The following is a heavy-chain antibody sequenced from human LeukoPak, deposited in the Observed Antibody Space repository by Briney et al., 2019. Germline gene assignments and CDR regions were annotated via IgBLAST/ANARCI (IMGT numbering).Heavy chain of an antibody. D-gene: IGHD3-9*01. CDR3: ARTGYDILTGYRAKQYYFDY. V-gene: IGHV4-59*01. CDR1: GGSISSYY. CDR2: IYYSGST. J-gene: IGHJ4*02. Sequence: SETLSLTCTVSGGSISSYYGSWIRQPPGKGLEWIGSIYYSGSTNYNPSLKSRVTISVDTSKNQFSLKLNSVTAADTAVYYCARTGYDILTGYRAKQYYFDYWGQGTLVTVSS.